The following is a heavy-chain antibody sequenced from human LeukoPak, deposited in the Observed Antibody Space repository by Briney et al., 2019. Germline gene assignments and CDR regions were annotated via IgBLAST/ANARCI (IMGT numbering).Heavy chain of an antibody. CDR3: AREPSSQWSNLGY. CDR2: INWSGGNT. D-gene: IGHD6-13*01. V-gene: IGHV3-20*04. Sequence: GGPLRLSCEDSGFTFADYGLSWARQAPGKGPQWVAGINWSGGNTFYADSVKGRFTIFRDNTKKTLYLQMDNLRADDTATYYCAREPSSQWSNLGYWGQGALVTVSS. J-gene: IGHJ4*02. CDR1: GFTFADYG.